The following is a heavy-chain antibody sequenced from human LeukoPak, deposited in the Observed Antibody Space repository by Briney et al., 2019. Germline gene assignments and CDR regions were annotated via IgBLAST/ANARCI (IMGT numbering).Heavy chain of an antibody. CDR2: ISYDGSNK. CDR3: AKGDGIAVLGY. J-gene: IGHJ4*02. V-gene: IGHV3-30*18. CDR1: GFTFSSYA. D-gene: IGHD6-19*01. Sequence: GGSLRLSCAASGFTFSSYAMHWVRQAPGKGLEWVAVISYDGSNKYYADSVKGRFTISRDNSKNTLYLQMNSLRAEDTAVYYCAKGDGIAVLGYWGQGTLVTVSS.